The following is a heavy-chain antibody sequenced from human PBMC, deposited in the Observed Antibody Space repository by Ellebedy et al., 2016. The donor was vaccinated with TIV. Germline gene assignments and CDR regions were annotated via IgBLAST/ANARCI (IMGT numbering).Heavy chain of an antibody. CDR2: IYYSGST. CDR3: ATSYDSSGYYDDDAFDI. V-gene: IGHV4-59*01. Sequence: MPSETLSLTCTVSGGSISTYYWSWIRQPPGKGLEWIGYIYYSGSTKYNPSLKSRVTMSVDTSKKQFSPNLSSVTAADTAVYYCATSYDSSGYYDDDAFDIWGQGTMVTVSS. J-gene: IGHJ3*02. D-gene: IGHD3-22*01. CDR1: GGSISTYY.